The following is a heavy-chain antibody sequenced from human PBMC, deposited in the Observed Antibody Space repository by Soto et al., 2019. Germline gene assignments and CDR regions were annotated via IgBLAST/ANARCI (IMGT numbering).Heavy chain of an antibody. D-gene: IGHD1-26*01. CDR2: MWYHGRDL. CDR1: GFIFSNYV. J-gene: IGHJ4*02. V-gene: IGHV3-33*01. Sequence: GGSLRLSCAASGFIFSNYVIRWVRPAPGEGLEWVAVMWYHGRDLFYTDSVKGRFTISRDNSKNTLFLQMNSLRADDTAVYYCARDQGGQSGNFIFDHWGQGALVTVSS. CDR3: ARDQGGQSGNFIFDH.